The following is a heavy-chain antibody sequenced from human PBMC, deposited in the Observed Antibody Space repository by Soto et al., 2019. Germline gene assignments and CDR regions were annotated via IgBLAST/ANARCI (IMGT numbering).Heavy chain of an antibody. CDR2: ISDSGGRT. V-gene: IGHV3-23*01. J-gene: IGHJ5*02. CDR1: GLRFSSSA. CDR3: AKSLNINRQNWFDP. Sequence: EVQLLESGGGLVQPGGSLRLSCAASGLRFSSSAMNWVRQAPGKGLEWVSIISDSGGRTHYADSVKGRLTVSRDNSKNTLYLQMNSLRAEDTAVYYWAKSLNINRQNWFDPWGQGTLVTGSS.